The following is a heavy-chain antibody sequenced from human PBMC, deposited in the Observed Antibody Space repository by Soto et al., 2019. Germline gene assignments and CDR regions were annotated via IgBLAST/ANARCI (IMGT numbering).Heavy chain of an antibody. Sequence: EVQLVESGGGLVQPGDSLRLSCAASAFTIGAYGFHWVRQAPGKALEYNSAISSYGGNIYYANSVKGRFTISRDNFKNTLYLQMGSLRAEDMGVYYCARDVGSWNYYKGVYYYYYMDVWGKGTTVTVSS. CDR3: ARDVGSWNYYKGVYYYYYMDV. CDR2: ISSYGGNI. D-gene: IGHD3-10*01. J-gene: IGHJ6*03. V-gene: IGHV3-64*01. CDR1: AFTIGAYG.